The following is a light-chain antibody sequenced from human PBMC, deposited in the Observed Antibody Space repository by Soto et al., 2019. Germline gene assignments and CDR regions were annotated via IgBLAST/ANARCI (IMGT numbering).Light chain of an antibody. CDR1: QSVSSSY. Sequence: EIVLTQSPGTLSLSPGERATLSCRASQSVSSSYLAWYQQKPGQAPRLLIYDASSRATGIPDRFSGSGSGTDFTLTISRLEPEDFAVYYCQQYGSSLLTLSGGTKVEIK. V-gene: IGKV3-20*01. J-gene: IGKJ4*01. CDR3: QQYGSSLLT. CDR2: DAS.